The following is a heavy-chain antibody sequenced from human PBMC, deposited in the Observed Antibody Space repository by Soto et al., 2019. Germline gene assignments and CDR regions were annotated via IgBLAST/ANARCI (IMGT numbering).Heavy chain of an antibody. J-gene: IGHJ4*02. V-gene: IGHV3-23*01. D-gene: IGHD2-15*01. CDR3: AKDERCSGGSCYSPDDYGDWGTFDY. CDR2: ISGSGGST. CDR1: GFTFSSYA. Sequence: EVQLLESGGGLVQPGGSLRLSCAASGFTFSSYAMSWVRQAPGKGLEWVSAISGSGGSTYYADSVKGRFTISRDNSKNTLYLQMNSLRAEDTAVYYCAKDERCSGGSCYSPDDYGDWGTFDYWGQGTLVTVSS.